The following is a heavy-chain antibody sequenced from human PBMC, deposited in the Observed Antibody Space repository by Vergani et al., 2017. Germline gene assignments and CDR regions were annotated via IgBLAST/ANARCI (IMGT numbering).Heavy chain of an antibody. J-gene: IGHJ4*02. CDR3: AGLNDSSGYYYDYFDY. Sequence: EVQLVQSGAEVKKPGESLKISCKGSGYSFTSYWIGRVRQMPGKGLEWMGIIYPGDSDTRYSPSFQGQVTISADKSISTAYLQWSSLKASDTAMYSCAGLNDSSGYYYDYFDYWGQGTLVTVSS. CDR1: GYSFTSYW. D-gene: IGHD3-22*01. V-gene: IGHV5-51*01. CDR2: IYPGDSDT.